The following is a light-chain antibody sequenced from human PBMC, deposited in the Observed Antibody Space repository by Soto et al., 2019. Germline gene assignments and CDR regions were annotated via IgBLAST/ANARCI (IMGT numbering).Light chain of an antibody. Sequence: QSVLTQPPSATGTPGQRVTISCSGSGSNIGTNYVYWYQQLPGTAPKLLLYRSNQRPSGVPDRFSGSKSGTSASLAISGLRSEDEADYYCASWDDSLSAGEVFGGGTKLTVL. V-gene: IGLV1-47*01. CDR1: GSNIGTNY. CDR2: RSN. J-gene: IGLJ2*01. CDR3: ASWDDSLSAGEV.